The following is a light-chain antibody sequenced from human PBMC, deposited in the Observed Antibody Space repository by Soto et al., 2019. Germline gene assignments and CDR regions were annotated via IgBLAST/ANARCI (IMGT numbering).Light chain of an antibody. CDR1: QSLVHGDGKTY. J-gene: IGKJ2*02. V-gene: IGKV2-24*01. CDR2: KIS. CDR3: MQATQFPWT. Sequence: DLVMTQTPLSSPVTLGQPASISCRSSQSLVHGDGKTYLTWLQQRPGRPLRPLIYKISNRFSGVPDRFSGSGAGTDFTLEISSVEAEDVGVYYCMQATQFPWTFGQGTNLEIK.